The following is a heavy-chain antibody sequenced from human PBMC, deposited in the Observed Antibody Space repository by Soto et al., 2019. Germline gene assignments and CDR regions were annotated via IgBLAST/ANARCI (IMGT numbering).Heavy chain of an antibody. V-gene: IGHV1-46*01. Sequence: ASVKVSCKACGYTFTSYYMHWVRQAPGQGLEWMGIINPSGGSTSYAQKFQGRVTMTRDTSTSTVYMELSSLRSEDTAVYYCARDQYSSGAYGYYYGMDVWGQGTTVTVSS. CDR3: ARDQYSSGAYGYYYGMDV. CDR1: GYTFTSYY. D-gene: IGHD6-19*01. CDR2: INPSGGST. J-gene: IGHJ6*02.